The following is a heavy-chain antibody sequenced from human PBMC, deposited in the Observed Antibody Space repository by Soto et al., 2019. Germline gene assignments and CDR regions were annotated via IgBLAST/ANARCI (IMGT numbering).Heavy chain of an antibody. CDR2: ISYDGSNT. D-gene: IGHD2-15*01. V-gene: IGHV3-30-3*01. CDR3: ARGIATGQLDP. Sequence: GGSLRLSCEASGFTFSSYAMHWVRQAPGKGLEWVAVISYDGSNTCYGDAVKGRFTISRDNSKNTLYLQMNSLRPEDTAVYYCARGIATGQLDPWGQGTLVTVSS. J-gene: IGHJ5*02. CDR1: GFTFSSYA.